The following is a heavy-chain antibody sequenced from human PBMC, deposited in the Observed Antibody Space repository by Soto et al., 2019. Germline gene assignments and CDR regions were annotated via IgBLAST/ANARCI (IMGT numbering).Heavy chain of an antibody. CDR1: GGSISSYY. J-gene: IGHJ6*03. V-gene: IGHV4-59*08. CDR3: ARHGRYYGLHYYYYMDV. D-gene: IGHD3-10*01. Sequence: SETLSLTCTVSGGSISSYYWSWIRQPPGKGLEWIGYIYYSGSTNYNPSLKSRVTISVDTSKNQFSLKLSSVTAADTAVYYCARHGRYYGLHYYYYMDVWGKGTTVTVSS. CDR2: IYYSGST.